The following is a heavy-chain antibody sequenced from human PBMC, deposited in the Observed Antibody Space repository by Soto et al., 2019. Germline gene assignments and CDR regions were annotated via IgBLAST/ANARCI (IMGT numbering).Heavy chain of an antibody. Sequence: QVQLVESGGGVVQPGRSLRLSCAASGFTFSSYGMHWVRQAPGKGLEWVAVIWYDGSNKYYADSVKGRFTISRDNSKSTLYLQMNSLRAEDTAVYYCARGDYDAPYWGQGTLVTVSS. V-gene: IGHV3-33*01. J-gene: IGHJ4*02. D-gene: IGHD3-22*01. CDR1: GFTFSSYG. CDR2: IWYDGSNK. CDR3: ARGDYDAPY.